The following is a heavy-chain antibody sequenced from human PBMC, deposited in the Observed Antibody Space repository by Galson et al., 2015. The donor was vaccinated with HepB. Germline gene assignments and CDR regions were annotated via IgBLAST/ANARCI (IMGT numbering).Heavy chain of an antibody. V-gene: IGHV3-11*05. CDR3: ARVPRVTMSHHGMDV. D-gene: IGHD3-10*02. Sequence: SLRLSCAASGFIFSDYYMSWVRQAPGKGLEWISYMSSNSINTNYAESVRGRFTMSRDNAKNSLFLQMNSLRANDTAVYYCARVPRVTMSHHGMDVWGQGATVTVSS. J-gene: IGHJ6*02. CDR2: MSSNSINT. CDR1: GFIFSDYY.